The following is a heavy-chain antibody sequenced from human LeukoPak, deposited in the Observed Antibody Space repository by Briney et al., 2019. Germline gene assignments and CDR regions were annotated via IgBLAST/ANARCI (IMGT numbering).Heavy chain of an antibody. V-gene: IGHV3-7*01. J-gene: IGHJ3*02. CDR2: INHPESEK. CDR3: ARDESLGDLWSGYFDAFDI. Sequence: GGSLRLSCAASGFTFSDYWMTWVRQAPAKGLQWVDNINHPESEKNYADSVKGRFTISRDNAKNSLYLQMNSLRAEDTAVYYCARDESLGDLWSGYFDAFDIWGQGTMVTVSS. CDR1: GFTFSDYW. D-gene: IGHD3-3*01.